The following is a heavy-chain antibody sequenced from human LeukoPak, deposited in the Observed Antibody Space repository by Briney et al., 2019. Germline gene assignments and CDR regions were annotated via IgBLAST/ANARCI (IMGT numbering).Heavy chain of an antibody. D-gene: IGHD2-2*02. CDR2: TYYRSKWYS. J-gene: IGHJ4*02. CDR1: GDSVSSNSAA. V-gene: IGHV6-1*01. CDR3: GRDRGRYLDN. Sequence: SQTLSLTCVISGDSVSSNSAAWNWIQQSPSRGLEWLGRTYYRSKWYSDYAVYVRSRITINADTSKNQFSLQLNSVTPEDTAVYYCGRDRGRYLDNWGQGTLVTVSS.